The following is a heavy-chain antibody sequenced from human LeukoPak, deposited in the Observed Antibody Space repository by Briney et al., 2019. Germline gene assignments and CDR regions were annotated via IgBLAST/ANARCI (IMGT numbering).Heavy chain of an antibody. CDR1: GYSISSGYY. D-gene: IGHD1-26*01. CDR2: IYHSGST. CDR3: ARTTSGSDHFDF. Sequence: SETLSLTCTVSGYSISSGYYWGWVRQPPGKGLEWIGSIYHSGSTYYNPSLKSRVTISVDTSKNQFSLKLSSVTAADTAVYYCARTTSGSDHFDFWGQGTLVTVSS. J-gene: IGHJ4*02. V-gene: IGHV4-38-2*02.